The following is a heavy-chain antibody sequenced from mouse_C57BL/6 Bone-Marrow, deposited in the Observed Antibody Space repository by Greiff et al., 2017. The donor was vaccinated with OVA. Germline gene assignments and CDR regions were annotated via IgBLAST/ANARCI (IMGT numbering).Heavy chain of an antibody. D-gene: IGHD6-1*01. CDR3: ARHSPYYFDY. Sequence: EVHLVESGGGLVQPGGSLKLSCAASGFTFSDYYMYWVRQTPEKRLEWVAYISNGGGSTYYPDTVKGRFTISRDNAKNTLYLQMSRLKSEDTAMYYCARHSPYYFDYWGQGTTLTVSS. J-gene: IGHJ2*01. V-gene: IGHV5-12*01. CDR2: ISNGGGST. CDR1: GFTFSDYY.